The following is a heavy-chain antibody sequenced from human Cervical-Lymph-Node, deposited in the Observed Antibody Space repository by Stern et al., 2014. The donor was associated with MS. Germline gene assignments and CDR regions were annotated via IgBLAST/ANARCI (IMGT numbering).Heavy chain of an antibody. CDR3: ARDKMHAFDY. CDR1: GYTFTTYG. CDR2: ISADSGNK. J-gene: IGHJ4*02. Sequence: VQLVESGTEVKKPGASVLVSCKASGYTFTTYGITWVRQAPGQGLEWMGWISADSGNKKYAQKFQDRVTMTRDTTTGTAYMEGRSLRSEDTAVYYCARDKMHAFDYWGQGTQVTVPS. V-gene: IGHV1-18*01. D-gene: IGHD2-8*01.